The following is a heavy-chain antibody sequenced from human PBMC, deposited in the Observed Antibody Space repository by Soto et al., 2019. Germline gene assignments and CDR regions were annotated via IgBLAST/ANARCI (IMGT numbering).Heavy chain of an antibody. CDR3: ERVSSSGWYRSFDY. CDR1: GGTFXSYA. CDR2: IIPIFGTA. D-gene: IGHD6-19*01. J-gene: IGHJ4*02. Sequence: QVQLXQSGAXXKKPGSSVKXSXXASGGTFXSYAISWVRQAPGQGLEWMGGIIPIFGTANYAQKFQGRVTITADESTSTAYMELSSLRSEDTAVYYCERVSSSGWYRSFDYWGQGTLVTVSS. V-gene: IGHV1-69*01.